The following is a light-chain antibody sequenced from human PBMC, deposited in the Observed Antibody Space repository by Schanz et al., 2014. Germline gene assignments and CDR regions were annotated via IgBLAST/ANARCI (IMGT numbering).Light chain of an antibody. V-gene: IGLV1-40*01. CDR1: SSNLGAGYD. J-gene: IGLJ2*01. CDR2: ANT. Sequence: QSVLTQPPSVSGAPGQRVTISCTGSSSNLGAGYDVHWFQQLPGTAPKLLMYANTKRPSGVPDRFSGSKSGTSASLAITGLQTEDEADYYCSSYRDIRTRFFGGGTKVTVL. CDR3: SSYRDIRTRF.